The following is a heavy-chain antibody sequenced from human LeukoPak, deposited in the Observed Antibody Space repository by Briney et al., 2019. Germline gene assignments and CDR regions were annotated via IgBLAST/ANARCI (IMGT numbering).Heavy chain of an antibody. CDR3: VRPGGYGDYDGFDY. D-gene: IGHD4-17*01. Sequence: GASLKISCKGSGYSFTSYWIGWVRQLPGKGLEGMGMIYPGDGDTSYSPSFQGRVTISADKSITTAYLQWSSLKASDTAMYYCVRPGGYGDYDGFDYPGQGNLGT. J-gene: IGHJ4*02. CDR2: IYPGDGDT. CDR1: GYSFTSYW. V-gene: IGHV5-51*03.